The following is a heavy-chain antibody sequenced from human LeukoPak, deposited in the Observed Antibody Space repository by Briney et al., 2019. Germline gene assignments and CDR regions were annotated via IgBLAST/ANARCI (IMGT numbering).Heavy chain of an antibody. D-gene: IGHD2-2*01. CDR1: GYTFTGYY. CDR2: INPNSGGT. J-gene: IGHJ6*03. CDR3: ARQSVVPAAVYYYYYMDV. V-gene: IGHV1-2*02. Sequence: ASVKVSCKASGYTFTGYYMHWVRQAPGQGLEWMGWINPNSGGTNYAQKFQGRVTMTRDTSISTAYMELSRLRSDDTAVYYCARQSVVPAAVYYYYYMDVWGKGTTVTVSS.